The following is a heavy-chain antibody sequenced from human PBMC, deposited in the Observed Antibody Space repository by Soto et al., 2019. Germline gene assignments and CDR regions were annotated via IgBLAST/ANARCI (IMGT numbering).Heavy chain of an antibody. CDR1: GYTFTSYG. D-gene: IGHD3-10*01. Sequence: ASVKVSCKASGYTFTSYGISWVRQAPGQGLEWMGWISAYNGNTNYAQKLQGRVTMTTDTSTSTAYLELRSLRSDDTAVYYCASNYLYYYGSGNTNYYGMDVWGQGTTVTVSS. CDR3: ASNYLYYYGSGNTNYYGMDV. V-gene: IGHV1-18*01. CDR2: ISAYNGNT. J-gene: IGHJ6*02.